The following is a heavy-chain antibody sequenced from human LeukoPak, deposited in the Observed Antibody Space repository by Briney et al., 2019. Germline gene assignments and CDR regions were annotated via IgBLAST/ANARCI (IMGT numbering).Heavy chain of an antibody. Sequence: PGGSLRLSCAASGFTFDDYGMSWVRQAPGKGLEWVSGINWNGGSTGYADSVKGRFTISRDNAKNSLYLQMNSLRAEDTAVYYCARGGGRLAPRKPLDFDYWGQGTLVTVSS. CDR1: GFTFDDYG. J-gene: IGHJ4*02. V-gene: IGHV3-20*04. CDR2: INWNGGST. CDR3: ARGGGRLAPRKPLDFDY. D-gene: IGHD3-10*01.